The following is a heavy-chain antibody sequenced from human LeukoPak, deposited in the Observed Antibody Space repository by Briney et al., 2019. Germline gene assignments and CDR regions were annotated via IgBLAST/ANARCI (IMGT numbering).Heavy chain of an antibody. V-gene: IGHV3-30-3*01. J-gene: IGHJ6*02. CDR3: GRTLTTLEHLGYYYAMDV. Sequence: GGSLRLSCVASGFTFRSYAMHWVRQAPGKGLEWVIVISSDGTNKYYADSVKGRFTVSRDNSKNTLYLQMNSLRDKDTAVYYCGRTLTTLEHLGYYYAMDVWGQGTTVTVSS. CDR1: GFTFRSYA. D-gene: IGHD2-15*01. CDR2: ISSDGTNK.